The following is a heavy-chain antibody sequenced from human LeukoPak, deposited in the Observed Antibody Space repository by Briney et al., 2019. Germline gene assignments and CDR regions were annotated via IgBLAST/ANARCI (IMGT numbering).Heavy chain of an antibody. D-gene: IGHD1-14*01. CDR3: ARAERQLGFDY. V-gene: IGHV4-34*01. CDR1: GRSFSGYY. CDR2: INHSGST. Sequence: SETLSLTCAVYGRSFSGYYWSWIRQPPGKGLEWIGEINHSGSTNYNPSLKSRVTISVDTSKNQFSLKLSPVTAADTAVYYCARAERQLGFDYWGQGTLVTVSS. J-gene: IGHJ4*02.